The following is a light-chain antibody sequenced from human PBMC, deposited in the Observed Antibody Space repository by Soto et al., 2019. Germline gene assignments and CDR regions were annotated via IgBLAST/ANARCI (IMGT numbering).Light chain of an antibody. CDR2: DAS. CDR1: QSISSW. J-gene: IGKJ1*01. Sequence: MNHSPSALSATARYRVTITCRASQSISSWLAWYQQKPGKAPKLLIYDASSLESGVPARFSGSGSGTEFTLTISSLQPDDFATYYCQQYNSYSGTFGQGTKVDIK. V-gene: IGKV1-5*01. CDR3: QQYNSYSGT.